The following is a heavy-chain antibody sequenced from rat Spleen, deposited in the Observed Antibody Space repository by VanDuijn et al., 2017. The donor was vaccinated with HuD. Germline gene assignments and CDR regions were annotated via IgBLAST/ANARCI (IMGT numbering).Heavy chain of an antibody. CDR2: ISYDGSST. CDR3: ARHGPYYWVDA. Sequence: EVQLVESDGGLVQPGRSLKLSCAASGFTFSDYYMAWVRQAPTKGLEWVATISYDGSSTYYRDSVKGRFTISRDNAKSTLYLQMDSLRSEDTATYYCARHGPYYWVDAWGQGASVTVSS. D-gene: IGHD1-7*01. CDR1: GFTFSDYY. V-gene: IGHV5-29*01. J-gene: IGHJ4*01.